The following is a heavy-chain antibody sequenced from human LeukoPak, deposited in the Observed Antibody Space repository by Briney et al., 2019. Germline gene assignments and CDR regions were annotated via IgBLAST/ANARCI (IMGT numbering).Heavy chain of an antibody. CDR3: AREAGDIVVVVAATPFDY. D-gene: IGHD2-15*01. Sequence: GGSLRLSCVASGFTFSSYWMSWVRQAPGKGLEWVANIKQDGSEKHYLDSVKGRFTISRDNAKDSLYLQMTSLRPEDTAVYYCAREAGDIVVVVAATPFDYWGQGTLVTVSS. J-gene: IGHJ4*02. CDR1: GFTFSSYW. V-gene: IGHV3-7*01. CDR2: IKQDGSEK.